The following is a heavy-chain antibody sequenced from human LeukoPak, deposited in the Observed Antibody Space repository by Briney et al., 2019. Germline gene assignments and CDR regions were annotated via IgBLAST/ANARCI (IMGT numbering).Heavy chain of an antibody. CDR3: ARDPSRPYSSSWLDY. V-gene: IGHV3-33*01. CDR1: GFTFSSYG. Sequence: GGCLRLSCAASGFTFSSYGMHWVRQAPGKGLEWVAVIWYDGSNKYYADSVKGRFTISRDNSKNTLYLQMNSLRAEDTAVYYCARDPSRPYSSSWLDYWGQGTLVTVSS. J-gene: IGHJ4*02. CDR2: IWYDGSNK. D-gene: IGHD6-13*01.